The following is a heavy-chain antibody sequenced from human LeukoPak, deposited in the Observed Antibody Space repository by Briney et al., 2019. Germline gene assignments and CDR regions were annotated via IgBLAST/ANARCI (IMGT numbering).Heavy chain of an antibody. V-gene: IGHV3-30-3*01. J-gene: IGHJ3*02. CDR2: ISYDGSNK. Sequence: GGSLRLSCAASGFTFSSYAMHWVRQAPGKGLEWVAVISYDGSNKYYADSVKGRFTISRDNSKNTLYLQMNSLRAEDTAVYYCARVRVVVPAAIRGEGAFDIWGQGTMVTVSS. CDR3: ARVRVVVPAAIRGEGAFDI. CDR1: GFTFSSYA. D-gene: IGHD2-2*02.